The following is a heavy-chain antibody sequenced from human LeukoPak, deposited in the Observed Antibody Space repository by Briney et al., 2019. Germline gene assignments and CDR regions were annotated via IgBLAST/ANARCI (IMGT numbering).Heavy chain of an antibody. V-gene: IGHV5-51*01. D-gene: IGHD2-15*01. J-gene: IGHJ5*02. CDR2: IYPGDSDT. CDR1: GYSFTSYW. CDR3: AREPSLYCSGGSCYSGGRWFDP. Sequence: GESLKISCKGSGYSFTSYWIGWVRQMPGKGLEWMGIIYPGDSDTRYSPSFQGQVTISADKSISTAYLQWSSLKASDTAMYYCAREPSLYCSGGSCYSGGRWFDPWGLGTLVTVSS.